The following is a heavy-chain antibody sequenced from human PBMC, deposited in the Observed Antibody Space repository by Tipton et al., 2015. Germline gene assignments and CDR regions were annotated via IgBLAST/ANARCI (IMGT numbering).Heavy chain of an antibody. J-gene: IGHJ6*02. CDR2: ISTDGTT. CDR1: GFDFRKYV. Sequence: SLRLSCVASGFDFRKYVMNWVRQAPGKGLEWVSVISTDGTTFYADSVKGRFSISRDTSRNTLYLQMNNLRVEDTAVYYCATHVRGAKRIGLFSGTTYHYSAMDIWGQGTTVTVSS. D-gene: IGHD1-26*01. V-gene: IGHV3-53*01. CDR3: ATHVRGAKRIGLFSGTTYHYSAMDI.